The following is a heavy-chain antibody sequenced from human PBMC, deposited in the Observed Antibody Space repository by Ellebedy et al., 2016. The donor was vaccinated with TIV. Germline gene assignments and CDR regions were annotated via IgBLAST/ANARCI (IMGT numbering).Heavy chain of an antibody. J-gene: IGHJ4*02. V-gene: IGHV3-23*01. Sequence: GESLKISCAASGFTFSSYAMSWVRQAPGKGLEWVSAISGSGGSTYYADSVKGRFTISRDNSKNTLYLQMNSLRAEDTAVYYCAKDRYYASGSYSDYWGQGTLVTVSS. CDR1: GFTFSSYA. D-gene: IGHD3-10*01. CDR2: ISGSGGST. CDR3: AKDRYYASGSYSDY.